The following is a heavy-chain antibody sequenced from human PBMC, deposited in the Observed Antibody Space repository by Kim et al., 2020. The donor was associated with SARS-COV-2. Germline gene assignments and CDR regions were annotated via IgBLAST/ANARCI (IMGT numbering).Heavy chain of an antibody. CDR2: ISRDGGAT. CDR3: GRAVYSSGWQYATIDY. V-gene: IGHV3-43*01. CDR1: GFTFDDYT. D-gene: IGHD6-19*01. J-gene: IGHJ4*02. Sequence: GGSLRLSCAASGFTFDDYTMHWVRQAPGKGLEWISLISRDGGATDYADSVKGRFTISRDNSKNSLYLQMSSLRTEDTAFYYCGRAVYSSGWQYATIDYWGQGTRVTVSS.